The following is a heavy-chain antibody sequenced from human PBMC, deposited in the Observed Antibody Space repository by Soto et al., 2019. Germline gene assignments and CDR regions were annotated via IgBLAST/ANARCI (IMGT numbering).Heavy chain of an antibody. V-gene: IGHV4-59*01. CDR2: VSSTGRT. Sequence: QVQLQESGPGLVKPSETLSLTCNVSGGSLSSYYWSWIRQSPEMALEWIASVSSTGRTHYNPSLKSRVTISLDTSKSQVSVRLTSVTTADTAMYYCARVVIMGWGGGDWFDPWGQGTLVSVSS. CDR3: ARVVIMGWGGGDWFDP. CDR1: GGSLSSYY. J-gene: IGHJ5*02. D-gene: IGHD3-10*01.